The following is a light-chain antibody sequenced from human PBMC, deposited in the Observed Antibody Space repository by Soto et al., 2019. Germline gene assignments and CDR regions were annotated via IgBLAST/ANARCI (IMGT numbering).Light chain of an antibody. CDR3: QKYNSAPLT. V-gene: IGKV1-27*01. CDR1: QGIGVY. CDR2: AAS. Sequence: DIQMTQSPSSLSASLGDRVTITCGASQGIGVYLAWFQQKPGNVPKLLIYAASTLQSGVPSRFSGSGSETDFTLTISSLQPEDVATYYCQKYNSAPLTLGGGTKVEIK. J-gene: IGKJ4*01.